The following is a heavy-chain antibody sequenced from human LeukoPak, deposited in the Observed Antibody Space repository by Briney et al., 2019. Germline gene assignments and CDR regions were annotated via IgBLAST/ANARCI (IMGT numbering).Heavy chain of an antibody. CDR1: GYTFTSYG. V-gene: IGHV1-18*01. D-gene: IGHD1-26*01. Sequence: ASVKVSCKASGYTFTSYGISWVRQAPGQGLEWMGWISTYNGNTNYAQKLQGRVTTTTDTSTSTAYMEVRSLRSEDTAVYYCARSLVGSGSYNWFDPWGQGTLVTVSS. CDR3: ARSLVGSGSYNWFDP. CDR2: ISTYNGNT. J-gene: IGHJ5*02.